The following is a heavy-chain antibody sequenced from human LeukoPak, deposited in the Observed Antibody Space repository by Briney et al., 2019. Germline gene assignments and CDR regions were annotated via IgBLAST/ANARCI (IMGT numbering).Heavy chain of an antibody. J-gene: IGHJ6*04. CDR2: FYSSTRT. CDR1: GDSLTSGSRY. D-gene: IGHD4-17*01. CDR3: ARCMSELDYGDYAYYYHMDV. V-gene: IGHV4-61*09. Sequence: SHTLSLTCTVSGDSLTSGSRYWSWIRQPAGKGLEWIGHFYSSTRTTYNPSLESRVTISGDTAKNQFSLKLDSVTAADTAVYFCARCMSELDYGDYAYYYHMDVWGKGTTVTVSS.